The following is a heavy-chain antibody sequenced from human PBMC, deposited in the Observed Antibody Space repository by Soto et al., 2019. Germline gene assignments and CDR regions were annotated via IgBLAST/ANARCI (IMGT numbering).Heavy chain of an antibody. CDR2: ISGGGETT. CDR3: AFTSGSGSYYFDY. D-gene: IGHD3-10*01. V-gene: IGHV3-23*01. J-gene: IGHJ4*02. Sequence: EVQLLESGGGLVQPGGSLRLSCAASGFTFSSYAMWCVRQAPGKGLECVSAISGGGETTYYADSVKGRFTISRDNSKNTLYLQMNSLRAEDTAVYYCAFTSGSGSYYFDYWGQGTLVTFSS. CDR1: GFTFSSYA.